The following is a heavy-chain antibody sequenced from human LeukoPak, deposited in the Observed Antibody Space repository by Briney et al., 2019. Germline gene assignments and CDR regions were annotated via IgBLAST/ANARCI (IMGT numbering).Heavy chain of an antibody. V-gene: IGHV5-51*01. D-gene: IGHD6-6*01. CDR3: ARHVQQLVRTGFGYYYYMDV. Sequence: GESLKISCKGSGYSFTSYWIGWVRQMPGKGLEWMGIIYPGDSDTRYSQSFQGQVTISADKSISTAYLQWSSLKASDTAMYYCARHVQQLVRTGFGYYYYMDVWGKGTTVTVSS. J-gene: IGHJ6*03. CDR2: IYPGDSDT. CDR1: GYSFTSYW.